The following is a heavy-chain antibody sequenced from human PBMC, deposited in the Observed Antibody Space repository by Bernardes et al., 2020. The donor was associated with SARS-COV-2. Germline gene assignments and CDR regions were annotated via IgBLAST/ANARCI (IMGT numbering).Heavy chain of an antibody. Sequence: GGSLSLSCAASGFTFSSYAMSWVRPAPGKGLEWVSAISCSGGSTYYADSVKGQFTISRDNSKNTLYLQMNSLRAEDTAVYYCAKPATKYDYGDYFDYWGQGTLVTVSS. CDR2: ISCSGGST. V-gene: IGHV3-23*01. CDR3: AKPATKYDYGDYFDY. J-gene: IGHJ4*02. CDR1: GFTFSSYA. D-gene: IGHD4-17*01.